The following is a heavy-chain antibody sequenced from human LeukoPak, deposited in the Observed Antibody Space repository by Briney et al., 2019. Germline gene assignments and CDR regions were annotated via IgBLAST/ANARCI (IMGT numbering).Heavy chain of an antibody. CDR3: ARHWSADTAMVDAFDI. D-gene: IGHD5-18*01. CDR2: IYPGDSDT. Sequence: GGSLQISCKGSGYPFTSYWIGWVRQMPGKGLEWMGIIYPGDSDTRYSPSFQGQVTISADKSISTAYLQWSSLKASDTAMYYCARHWSADTAMVDAFDIWGQGTMVTVSS. V-gene: IGHV5-51*01. CDR1: GYPFTSYW. J-gene: IGHJ3*02.